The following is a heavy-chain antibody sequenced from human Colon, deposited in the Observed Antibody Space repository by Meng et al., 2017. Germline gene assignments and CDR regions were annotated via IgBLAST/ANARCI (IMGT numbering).Heavy chain of an antibody. V-gene: IGHV4-34*01. CDR1: VGSFSDYY. D-gene: IGHD3-9*01. CDR3: ARGVDWAKSGNF. Sequence: QGQLRQWGPGLLKPSATLSLTCAVYVGSFSDYYLPWIRQPPGKGLEWVGEIHPSGSTYYSPSLQSRVTITLDTSKNQFSLTLSSMTAADTAVYYCARGVDWAKSGNFWGQGTLVTVSS. CDR2: IHPSGST. J-gene: IGHJ4*02.